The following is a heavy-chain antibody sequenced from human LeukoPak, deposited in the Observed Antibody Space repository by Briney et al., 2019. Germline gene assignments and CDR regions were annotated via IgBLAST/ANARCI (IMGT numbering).Heavy chain of an antibody. Sequence: SETLSLTCAVYGGSFSGYYWSGIRQPPGKGREGIGEINHSGSTYYHPSLKSRVTISVDTSKNQFSLKLSSVTAVDTAVYYCARKAAYGDNTYAFDIWGQGTMVTVSS. D-gene: IGHD4-23*01. V-gene: IGHV4-34*01. CDR3: ARKAAYGDNTYAFDI. CDR2: INHSGST. J-gene: IGHJ3*02. CDR1: GGSFSGYY.